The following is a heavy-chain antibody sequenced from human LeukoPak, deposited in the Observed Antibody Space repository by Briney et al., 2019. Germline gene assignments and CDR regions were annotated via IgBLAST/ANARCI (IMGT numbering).Heavy chain of an antibody. CDR1: GYTFTSYD. V-gene: IGHV1-8*01. Sequence: ASVKVSFTASGYTFTSYDINWVRQAPGQGLEWMGWMNPNSGNTGYAQKFQGRVTMTRNTSINTAYMELSSLRSEDTAIYYCARGVGIVSTISKKHFDDWGQGTLVTVSS. J-gene: IGHJ4*02. CDR2: MNPNSGNT. CDR3: ARGVGIVSTISKKHFDD. D-gene: IGHD5/OR15-5a*01.